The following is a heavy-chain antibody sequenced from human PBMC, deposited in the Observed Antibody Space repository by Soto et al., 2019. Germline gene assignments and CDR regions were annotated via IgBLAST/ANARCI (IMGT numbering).Heavy chain of an antibody. V-gene: IGHV1-18*04. Sequence: GASVKVSCKASGYTFTSYGISWVRQAPGQGLEWMGWISAYNGNTNYAQKLQGRVTMTTDTSTSTDYMELRSLRSDDTAVYYCARWQQLGWFDPWGQGTLVTVSS. CDR3: ARWQQLGWFDP. CDR1: GYTFTSYG. J-gene: IGHJ5*02. CDR2: ISAYNGNT. D-gene: IGHD6-13*01.